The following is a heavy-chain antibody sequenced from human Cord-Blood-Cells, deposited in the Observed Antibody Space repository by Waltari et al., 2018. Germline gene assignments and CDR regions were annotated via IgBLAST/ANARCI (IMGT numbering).Heavy chain of an antibody. V-gene: IGHV3-7*01. CDR3: WGNWNYFDY. D-gene: IGHD1-20*01. CDR2: IKQDGSEK. J-gene: IGHJ4*02. Sequence: EVQLVESGGGLVQPGGSLRLSCAAPGFTFSSYWMSWVRQAPGKGLEWVANIKQDGSEKYYVDSVKGRFTISRDNAKNSLYLQMNSLRAEDTAVYYCWGNWNYFDYWGQGTLVTVSS. CDR1: GFTFSSYW.